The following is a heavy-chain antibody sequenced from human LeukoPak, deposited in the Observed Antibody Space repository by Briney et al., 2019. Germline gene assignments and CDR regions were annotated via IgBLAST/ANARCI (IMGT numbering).Heavy chain of an antibody. Sequence: GSLRLSRAASGFTFSNYWMHWVRQAPGKGLLWVSRINSDGINTSYADSVKGRFTISRDNAKNTLNLQMSSLRAEDTAVYYCARDLGQYYDTSDNWFDPWGQGTLVTVSS. J-gene: IGHJ5*02. CDR2: INSDGINT. D-gene: IGHD3-22*01. CDR1: GFTFSNYW. V-gene: IGHV3-74*01. CDR3: ARDLGQYYDTSDNWFDP.